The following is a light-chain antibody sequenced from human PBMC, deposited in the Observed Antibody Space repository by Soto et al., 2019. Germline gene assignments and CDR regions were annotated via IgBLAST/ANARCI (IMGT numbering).Light chain of an antibody. V-gene: IGLV1-40*01. CDR1: SSNIGAGYD. Sequence: QSVLTQPPSVSGAPGQRVTISCTGSSSNIGAGYDVHWYQQLPGTAPKLLIFININRPSGVPDRFSGSKSGTSASLAITGLRAEDESDYYCQSYDSSLSGYRFGTGTKFTVL. CDR2: INI. J-gene: IGLJ1*01. CDR3: QSYDSSLSGYR.